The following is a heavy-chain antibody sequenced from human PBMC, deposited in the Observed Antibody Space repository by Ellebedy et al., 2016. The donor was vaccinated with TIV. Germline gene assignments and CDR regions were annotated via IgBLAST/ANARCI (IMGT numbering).Heavy chain of an antibody. V-gene: IGHV3-15*01. CDR3: STYTVGDDS. D-gene: IGHD1-26*01. Sequence: PGGSLRLSCSSSGFSFNNGWMNWVRQSPGKGLEWVGRIKSESEGGTTAYAAPVKGRFNISRDDLQNLLYLQMNNLTIADTGVYYCSTYTVGDDSWGQGTLVIVSS. CDR1: GFSFNNGW. CDR2: IKSESEGGTT. J-gene: IGHJ1*01.